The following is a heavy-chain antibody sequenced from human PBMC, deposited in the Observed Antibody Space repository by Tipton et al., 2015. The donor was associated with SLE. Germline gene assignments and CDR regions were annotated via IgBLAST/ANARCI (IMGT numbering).Heavy chain of an antibody. V-gene: IGHV1-18*04. CDR3: ARDMASIAAAGTYYYYGMDV. Sequence: QLVQSGAEVKKPGASVKVSCKASGYTFTSYGISWVRQAPGQGLEWMGWISAYNGNTNYAQKLQGRVTMTTDTSTSTACMELRSLRSDDTAVYYCARDMASIAAAGTYYYYGMDVWGQGTTVTVSS. CDR2: ISAYNGNT. D-gene: IGHD6-13*01. J-gene: IGHJ6*02. CDR1: GYTFTSYG.